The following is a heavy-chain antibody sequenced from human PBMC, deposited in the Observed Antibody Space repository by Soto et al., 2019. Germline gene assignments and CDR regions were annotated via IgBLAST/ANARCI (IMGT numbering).Heavy chain of an antibody. V-gene: IGHV3-30*18. CDR2: ISYDGSNK. Sequence: QVQLVESGGGVVQPGRSLRLSCAASGFTFSSYGMHWVRQAPGTGLEWVAVISYDGSNKYYADTVKGRFTISRDNSKNSLYLQMNSLRAEDTAVYYCAKDRALLRSLEWLLDEAFDIWGQGTMVTVSS. CDR3: AKDRALLRSLEWLLDEAFDI. D-gene: IGHD3-3*01. CDR1: GFTFSSYG. J-gene: IGHJ3*02.